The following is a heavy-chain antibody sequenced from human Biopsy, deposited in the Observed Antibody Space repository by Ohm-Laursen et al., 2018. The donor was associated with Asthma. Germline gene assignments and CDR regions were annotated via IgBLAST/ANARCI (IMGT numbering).Heavy chain of an antibody. CDR2: ISFDGSNK. D-gene: IGHD1-26*01. Sequence: SLRLSCAASGFTFSNYGMHWVRQAPGKGLDWVAVISFDGSNKNYTDSVKGRFTISRDNSRNMLHLQMNSLRTEDTAVYYCAKDVFPGWELRRGPDYWGQGTLVTVSS. CDR1: GFTFSNYG. J-gene: IGHJ4*02. V-gene: IGHV3-30*18. CDR3: AKDVFPGWELRRGPDY.